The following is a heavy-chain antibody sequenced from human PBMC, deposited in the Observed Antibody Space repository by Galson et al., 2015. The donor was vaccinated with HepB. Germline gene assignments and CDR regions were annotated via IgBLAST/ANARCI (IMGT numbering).Heavy chain of an antibody. CDR1: GYTFTSYA. D-gene: IGHD1-26*01. V-gene: IGHV1-3*01. CDR3: ARNLWELLPFDY. J-gene: IGHJ4*02. CDR2: INAGNGNT. Sequence: ASGYTFTSYAMHWVRQAPGQRLEWMGWINAGNGNTKYSQKFQGRVTITRDTSASTAYMELSSLRSEDTAVYYCARNLWELLPFDYWGQGTLVTVSS.